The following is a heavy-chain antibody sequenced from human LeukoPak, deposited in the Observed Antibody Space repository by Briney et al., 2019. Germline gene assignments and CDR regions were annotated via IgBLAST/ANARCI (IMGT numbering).Heavy chain of an antibody. CDR3: ARGYSSGWYEGHFDY. CDR2: IIPIFGTA. D-gene: IGHD6-19*01. CDR1: GGTFISYA. Sequence: GASVKVSCKASGGTFISYAISWVRQAPGQGLEWMGGIIPIFGTANYAQKFQGRVTITADKSTSTAYMELSSLRSEDTAVYYCARGYSSGWYEGHFDYWGQGTLVTVSS. V-gene: IGHV1-69*06. J-gene: IGHJ4*02.